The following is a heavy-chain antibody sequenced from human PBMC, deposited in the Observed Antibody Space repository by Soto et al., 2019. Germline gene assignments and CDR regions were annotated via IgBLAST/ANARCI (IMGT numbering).Heavy chain of an antibody. D-gene: IGHD2-2*01. Sequence: SETLSLTCAVSGGSISSGGYSWSWIRQPPGKGLEWIGYIYHSGSTYYNPSLKSRVTISVDTSKNQFSLKLSSVTAADTAVYYCARRLIAIVLVPAAMRYGMDVWGQGTTVTVSS. CDR1: GGSISSGGYS. V-gene: IGHV4-30-2*03. CDR3: ARRLIAIVLVPAAMRYGMDV. CDR2: IYHSGST. J-gene: IGHJ6*02.